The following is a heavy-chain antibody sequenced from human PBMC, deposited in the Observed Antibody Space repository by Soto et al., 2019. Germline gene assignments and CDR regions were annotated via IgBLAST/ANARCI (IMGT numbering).Heavy chain of an antibody. CDR3: ARGAITVFGVVAGSMDV. V-gene: IGHV1-69*06. Sequence: QEQLVQSGAEVKKPGSSLKVSCKATGGTFNNYGISWVRQAPGQGLEWMGGTIPMFGTTEYAQKFQGRVTITADKSTRTVYMELTSLKFEDTAVYFCARGAITVFGVVAGSMDVWGQGTKVTVSS. CDR1: GGTFNNYG. D-gene: IGHD3-3*01. J-gene: IGHJ6*02. CDR2: TIPMFGTT.